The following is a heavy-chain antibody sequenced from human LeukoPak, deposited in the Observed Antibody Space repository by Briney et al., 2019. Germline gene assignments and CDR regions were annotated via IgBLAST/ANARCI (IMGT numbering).Heavy chain of an antibody. D-gene: IGHD2-15*01. CDR3: TKLDIVVVVAANAPKFDY. J-gene: IGHJ4*02. CDR2: ISGSGGST. CDR1: GFTFSSYA. Sequence: GGSLRLSCAASGFTFSSYAMSWVRQAPGKGLEWVSAISGSGGSTYYADSVKGRFTISRDNSKNTLYLQMNSLRAEDTAVYYCTKLDIVVVVAANAPKFDYWGRGTLVTVSS. V-gene: IGHV3-23*01.